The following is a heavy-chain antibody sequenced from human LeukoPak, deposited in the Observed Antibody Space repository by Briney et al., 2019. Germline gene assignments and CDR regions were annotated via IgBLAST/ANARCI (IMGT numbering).Heavy chain of an antibody. CDR2: IKQDGSEK. J-gene: IGHJ1*01. Sequence: GGSLRLSCAASGFTFSSYWMSWVRQAPGKGLEWVANIKQDGSEKYYVDSVKGRFTISKDNAKNSLYLQMNSLRAEDTAVYYCAREVYCSSTSCYTGYFQHWGQGTLVTVSS. D-gene: IGHD2-2*02. CDR1: GFTFSSYW. CDR3: AREVYCSSTSCYTGYFQH. V-gene: IGHV3-7*01.